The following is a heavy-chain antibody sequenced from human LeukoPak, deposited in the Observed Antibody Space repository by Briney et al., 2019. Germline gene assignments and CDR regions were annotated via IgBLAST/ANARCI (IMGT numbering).Heavy chain of an antibody. V-gene: IGHV4-59*01. CDR1: GGSISSYY. J-gene: IGHJ4*02. CDR3: ARASYYGSGSYGYRYFDY. D-gene: IGHD3-10*01. Sequence: SETLSLTCTVSGGSISSYYWSWIRQPPGKGLEWIGYIYYSGSTNYNPFLKSRGTISVDTSKNQFSLKLSSVTAADTAVYYCARASYYGSGSYGYRYFDYWGQGTLVTVSS. CDR2: IYYSGST.